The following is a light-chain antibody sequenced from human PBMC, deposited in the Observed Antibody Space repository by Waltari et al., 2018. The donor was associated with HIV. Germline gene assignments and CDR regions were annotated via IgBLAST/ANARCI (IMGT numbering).Light chain of an antibody. CDR3: QQYGSSPGT. J-gene: IGKJ2*01. V-gene: IGKV3-20*01. CDR2: GAS. CDR1: ETVNRNY. Sequence: EIVLTQSPGTLSLSPGERATLSCWASETVNRNYLAWYQQKPGQASRLLIYGASSWATGIPDRFSGSGSGTGFTLTISRLESEDFAVYYCQQYGSSPGTFGQGTKLEIK.